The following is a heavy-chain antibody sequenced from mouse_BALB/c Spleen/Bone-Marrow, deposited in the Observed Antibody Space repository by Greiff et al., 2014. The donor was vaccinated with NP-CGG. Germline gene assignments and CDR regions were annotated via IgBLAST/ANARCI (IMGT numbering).Heavy chain of an antibody. CDR2: IDPANGNT. J-gene: IGHJ3*01. D-gene: IGHD2-4*01. Sequence: EVQLQQSGAELVKPGASVKLSCTASGFNIKDTYMHWVKQRPEQGLEWIGRIDPANGNTKYDPKFQGKATITADTSSNTAYLQLSSLTSEDAAVYYCARWGITTGFAYWGQGTLVTVSA. V-gene: IGHV14-3*02. CDR1: GFNIKDTY. CDR3: ARWGITTGFAY.